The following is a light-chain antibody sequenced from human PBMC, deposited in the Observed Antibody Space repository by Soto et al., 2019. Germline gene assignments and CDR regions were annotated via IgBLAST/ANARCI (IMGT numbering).Light chain of an antibody. CDR2: DAS. Sequence: EIVLTQSPATLSLSPGERATLSCRASQGVSSYLAWYQQKPGQAPRLLIYDASNRATGIPARFSGSGPGTDFTLTISSQEPEDFAFYYCQQRSNWHPGPITFVQVTRLEIK. V-gene: IGKV3D-11*01. J-gene: IGKJ5*01. CDR1: QGVSSY. CDR3: QQRSNWHPGPIT.